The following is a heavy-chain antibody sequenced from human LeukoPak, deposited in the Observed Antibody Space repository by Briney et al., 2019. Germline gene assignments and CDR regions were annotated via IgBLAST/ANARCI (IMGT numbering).Heavy chain of an antibody. Sequence: SETLSLTCAVSGYSISSGYYWGWIRQPPGKGLEWIGSIYHSGSTYYNPSLKSRVTISVDTSKNQFSLKLSSVTAADTAVYYCARRSGSSSYYFDYWGRGTLVTVSS. V-gene: IGHV4-38-2*01. CDR1: GYSISSGYY. J-gene: IGHJ4*02. CDR3: ARRSGSSSYYFDY. D-gene: IGHD6-6*01. CDR2: IYHSGST.